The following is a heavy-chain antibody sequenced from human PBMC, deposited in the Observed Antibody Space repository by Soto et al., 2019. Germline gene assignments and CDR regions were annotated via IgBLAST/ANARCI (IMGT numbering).Heavy chain of an antibody. Sequence: ASVKVSCKASGYTFTSYAMHWVRQAPGQRLEWMGWINAGNGNGKDSQKFQGRVTITRDTSASTAYMELRSLRSDDTAGYYCAREGVARYYYYGMDVWGQGTPVTVSS. CDR2: INAGNGNG. CDR3: AREGVARYYYYGMDV. D-gene: IGHD5-12*01. J-gene: IGHJ6*02. CDR1: GYTFTSYA. V-gene: IGHV1-3*01.